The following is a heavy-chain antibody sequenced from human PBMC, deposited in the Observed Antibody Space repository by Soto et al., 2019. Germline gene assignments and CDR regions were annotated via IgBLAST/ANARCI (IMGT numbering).Heavy chain of an antibody. CDR1: GYTFTGYY. Sequence: ASVKVSCKASGYTFTGYYMHWVRQAPGQGLEWMGWINPNSGGTNYAQKFQGWVTMTRDTSISTAYMELSRLRSDDTAVYYCAKDKKYQLPLNFDYWGQGTLVTVSS. V-gene: IGHV1-2*04. D-gene: IGHD2-2*01. J-gene: IGHJ4*02. CDR3: AKDKKYQLPLNFDY. CDR2: INPNSGGT.